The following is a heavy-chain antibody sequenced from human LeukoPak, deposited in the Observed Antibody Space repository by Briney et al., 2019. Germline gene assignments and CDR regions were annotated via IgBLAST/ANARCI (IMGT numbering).Heavy chain of an antibody. CDR3: ARDMDSGWYRDWFDP. J-gene: IGHJ5*02. Sequence: ASVKVSCKASGYTFTCYYMHWVRQAPGQGLEWMGWINPNSGGTNYAQKFQGRVTMTRDTSISTAYMELSRLRSDDTAVYYCARDMDSGWYRDWFDPWGQGTLVTVSS. D-gene: IGHD6-19*01. CDR1: GYTFTCYY. CDR2: INPNSGGT. V-gene: IGHV1-2*02.